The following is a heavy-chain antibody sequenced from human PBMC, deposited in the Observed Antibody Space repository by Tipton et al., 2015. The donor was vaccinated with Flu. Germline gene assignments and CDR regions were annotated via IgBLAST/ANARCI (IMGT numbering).Heavy chain of an antibody. D-gene: IGHD1-26*01. J-gene: IGHJ4*02. Sequence: TLSLTCAVSANSISSGYYCGWIRQPPGKGLEWIGNIYHNDGGRTYYNPSLESRVTMSLDTSKDHFSLTLRSVTAADTAVYYCATFLIYTGTYFDSWGPGILVTVSS. CDR2: IYHNDGGRT. V-gene: IGHV4-38-2*01. CDR1: ANSISSGYY. CDR3: ATFLIYTGTYFDS.